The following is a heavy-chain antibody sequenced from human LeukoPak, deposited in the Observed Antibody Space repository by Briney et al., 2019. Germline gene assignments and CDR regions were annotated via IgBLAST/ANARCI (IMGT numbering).Heavy chain of an antibody. Sequence: PSETLSLTCTVSGGSISSYYWSWIRQPPGKGLEWIGYIYYSGSTNYNPSLKSRVTISVDTSKNQFSPKLSSVTAADTAVYYCARGGCGGDCYWGYYYYGMDVWGQGTTVTVPS. D-gene: IGHD2-21*02. CDR2: IYYSGST. V-gene: IGHV4-59*01. J-gene: IGHJ6*02. CDR1: GGSISSYY. CDR3: ARGGCGGDCYWGYYYYGMDV.